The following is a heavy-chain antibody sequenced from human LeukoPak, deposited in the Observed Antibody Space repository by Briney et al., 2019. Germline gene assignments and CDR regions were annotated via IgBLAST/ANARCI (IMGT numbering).Heavy chain of an antibody. CDR2: ISYDGYHK. Sequence: QPGGSLRLSCAGSGFTFNNYAIHWVRQAPGKGLQWVAVISYDGYHKNYADSLKGRFTISRDNSRNTVDLQMNSLRPEDTAVYYCAKDTITIDYYYGMDVWGQGTTVTVSS. CDR3: AKDTITIDYYYGMDV. D-gene: IGHD3-9*01. J-gene: IGHJ6*02. V-gene: IGHV3-30*01. CDR1: GFTFNNYA.